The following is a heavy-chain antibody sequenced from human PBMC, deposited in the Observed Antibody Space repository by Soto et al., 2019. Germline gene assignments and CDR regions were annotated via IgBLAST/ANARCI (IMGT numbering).Heavy chain of an antibody. D-gene: IGHD2-21*02. CDR2: VYHTGDT. CDR1: GDTVPSSHC. Sequence: SETLSLTCGVSGDTVPSSHCWSWVRQSPGGGLEWIGNVYHTGDTNLNPSLQSRVTISVDKSNNQFSLRLNSLTAADTAVYFCAREIVTAGGNNYFDPWGPGNLVTVSS. J-gene: IGHJ5*02. V-gene: IGHV4-4*02. CDR3: AREIVTAGGNNYFDP.